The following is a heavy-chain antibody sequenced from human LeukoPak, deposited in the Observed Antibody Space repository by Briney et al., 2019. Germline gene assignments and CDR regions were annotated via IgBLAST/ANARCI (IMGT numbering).Heavy chain of an antibody. V-gene: IGHV1-18*04. Sequence: ASVKVSCKASGYTFTSYYMHWVRQAPGQGLEWMGWISAYNGNTNYAQKLQGRVTMTTDTSTSTAYMELRSLRSDDTAVYYCAREIAVAGNDYWGQGTLVTVSS. D-gene: IGHD6-19*01. CDR1: GYTFTSYY. CDR2: ISAYNGNT. J-gene: IGHJ4*02. CDR3: AREIAVAGNDY.